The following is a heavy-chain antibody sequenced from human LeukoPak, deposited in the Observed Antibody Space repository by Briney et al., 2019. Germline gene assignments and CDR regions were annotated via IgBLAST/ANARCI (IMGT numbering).Heavy chain of an antibody. Sequence: PSETLSLTCAVYGGSFSVYYWSWIRQPPGKGREWNGEINHSGSTNYKPSQTRRTTISVATYKHQSSQKLSAVTAADTAVYYGARAVFDVVEMATSRWYYYYYMDVWGKGTTVTVSS. CDR3: ARAVFDVVEMATSRWYYYYYMDV. D-gene: IGHD5-24*01. CDR2: INHSGST. CDR1: GGSFSVYY. V-gene: IGHV4-34*01. J-gene: IGHJ6*03.